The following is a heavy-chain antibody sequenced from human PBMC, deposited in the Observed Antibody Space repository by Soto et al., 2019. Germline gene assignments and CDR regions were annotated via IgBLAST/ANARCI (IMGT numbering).Heavy chain of an antibody. J-gene: IGHJ4*02. CDR2: IIPIFGTA. D-gene: IGHD1-26*01. CDR3: ARDHRYSGSYDY. Sequence: SVKVSCKASGGTFSSYAISWVRQAPRQGLEWMGGIIPIFGTANYAQKFQGRVTITADESTSTAYMELSSLRSEDTAVYYCARDHRYSGSYDYWGQGPLVTVSS. V-gene: IGHV1-69*13. CDR1: GGTFSSYA.